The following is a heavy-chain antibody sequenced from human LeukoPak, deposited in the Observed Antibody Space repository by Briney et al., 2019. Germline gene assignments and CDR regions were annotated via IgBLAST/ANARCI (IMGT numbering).Heavy chain of an antibody. CDR1: GFTFSVTW. CDR3: TRGAPQADVFDI. Sequence: GGSLRLSCAASGFTFSVTWMSWVRQAPGRGLEWVGRFKSKVASGTTDYATPVAGRFTISRDDSKNMLYLQMNSLKTEDTGVYYCTRGAPQADVFDIWGQGTMVAVSS. J-gene: IGHJ3*02. CDR2: FKSKVASGTT. D-gene: IGHD1-26*01. V-gene: IGHV3-15*01.